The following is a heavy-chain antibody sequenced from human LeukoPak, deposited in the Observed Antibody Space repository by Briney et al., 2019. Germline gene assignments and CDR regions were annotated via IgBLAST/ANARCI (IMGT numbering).Heavy chain of an antibody. J-gene: IGHJ5*02. CDR2: ISSSGSTI. D-gene: IGHD3-3*01. CDR1: GFTFNDYY. Sequence: GGSLRLSCAASGFTFNDYYMSWIRQAPGKGLEWVSYISSSGSTIYYADSVKGRFTISRDNAKNSLYLQMNGLRAEDTAVYYCARDLESDYDFWSGYYNDNWFDPWGQGTLVTVSS. V-gene: IGHV3-11*01. CDR3: ARDLESDYDFWSGYYNDNWFDP.